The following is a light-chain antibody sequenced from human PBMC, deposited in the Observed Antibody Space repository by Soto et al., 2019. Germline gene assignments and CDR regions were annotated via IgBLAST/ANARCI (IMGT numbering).Light chain of an antibody. CDR2: DAS. CDR1: QSVSSY. CDR3: QQRSKWPPFT. Sequence: EIVLTQSPATLSLSPGERATLSCRASQSVSSYLAWYQQKPGQAPRLLIYDASNRATGIPARFSGSGSGTDFTLTISSLEPEEFAVYYCQQRSKWPPFTFGPGTKVDIK. V-gene: IGKV3-11*01. J-gene: IGKJ3*01.